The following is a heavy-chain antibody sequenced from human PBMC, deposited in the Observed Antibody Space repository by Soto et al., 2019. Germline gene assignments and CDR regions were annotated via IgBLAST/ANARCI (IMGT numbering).Heavy chain of an antibody. CDR3: ARDPNYYDSSGSDDY. J-gene: IGHJ4*02. V-gene: IGHV3-48*02. CDR1: GFTFSSYS. Sequence: PGGSLRLSCAASGFTFSSYSMNWVRQAPGKGLEWVSYISSSSSTIYYADSVKGRFTISRDNAKNSLYLQMNSLRDEDTAVYYCARDPNYYDSSGSDDYWGQGTLVTVSS. D-gene: IGHD3-22*01. CDR2: ISSSSSTI.